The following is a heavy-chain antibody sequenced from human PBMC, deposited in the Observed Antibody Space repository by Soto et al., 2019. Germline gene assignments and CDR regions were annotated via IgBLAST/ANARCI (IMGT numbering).Heavy chain of an antibody. V-gene: IGHV3-23*01. CDR1: GFTFSSYA. Sequence: GGSLRLSCAASGFTFSSYAMSWVRQAPGKGLEWVSAISGSGGSTYYADSVKGRFTISRDNSKNTLYLQMNSLRAEDTAVYYCEKSSTSGSSWKAFDYWGRGTLVTVSS. CDR2: ISGSGGST. D-gene: IGHD6-13*01. CDR3: EKSSTSGSSWKAFDY. J-gene: IGHJ4*02.